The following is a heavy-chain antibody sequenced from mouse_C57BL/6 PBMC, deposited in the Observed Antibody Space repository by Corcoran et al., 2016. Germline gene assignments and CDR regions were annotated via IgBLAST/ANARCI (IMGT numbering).Heavy chain of an antibody. CDR1: GYTFTDYY. CDR3: ARRYYYGSSPYAMDY. CDR2: IYPGSGNT. D-gene: IGHD1-1*01. V-gene: IGHV1-76*01. J-gene: IGHJ4*01. Sequence: QVQLKQSGAELVRPGASVKLSCKASGYTFTDYYINWVKQRPGQGLEWIARIYPGSGNTYYNEKFKGKATLTAEKSSSTAYMQLSSLTSEDSAVYCCARRYYYGSSPYAMDYWGQGTSVTVSS.